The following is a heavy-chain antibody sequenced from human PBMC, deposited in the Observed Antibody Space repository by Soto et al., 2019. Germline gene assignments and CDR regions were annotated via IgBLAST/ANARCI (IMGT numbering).Heavy chain of an antibody. J-gene: IGHJ4*02. Sequence: PSETLSLTCTVSGGSISSYYWSWIRQPPGKGLEWIGYIYYSGSTNYNPSLKSRVTISVDTSKNQFSLKLSSVTAADTAVYYCARSELYSSGWIYYVDYWGQGTLVTVSS. D-gene: IGHD6-19*01. V-gene: IGHV4-59*01. CDR2: IYYSGST. CDR1: GGSISSYY. CDR3: ARSELYSSGWIYYVDY.